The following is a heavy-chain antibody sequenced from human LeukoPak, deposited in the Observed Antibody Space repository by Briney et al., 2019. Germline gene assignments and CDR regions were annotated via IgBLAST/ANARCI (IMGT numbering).Heavy chain of an antibody. CDR1: GFTFRSYA. V-gene: IGHV3-23*01. D-gene: IGHD3-22*01. CDR2: ISGSGGST. J-gene: IGHJ4*02. CDR3: AKDKGYAMIVVSDY. Sequence: PGGSLRLSCAASGFTFRSYAMSWVRQAPGKGLEWVSAISGSGGSTYYADSVKGRFTISRDNSKNTLYLQMNSLRAEDTAVYYCAKDKGYAMIVVSDYWGQGTLVTVSS.